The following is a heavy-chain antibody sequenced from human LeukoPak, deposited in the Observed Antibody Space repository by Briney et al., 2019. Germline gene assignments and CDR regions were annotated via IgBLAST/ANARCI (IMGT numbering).Heavy chain of an antibody. CDR3: ARGAPGSYCSGGSCPYFDY. V-gene: IGHV1-8*01. D-gene: IGHD2-15*01. CDR2: MNPNSGNT. CDR1: GYTFTSYD. J-gene: IGHJ4*02. Sequence: ASVKVSCKASGYTFTSYDINWVRQATGQGLEWKGWMNPNSGNTGYAQKFQGRVTMTRNTSISTAYMELSSLRSEDTAVYYCARGAPGSYCSGGSCPYFDYWGQGALVTVSS.